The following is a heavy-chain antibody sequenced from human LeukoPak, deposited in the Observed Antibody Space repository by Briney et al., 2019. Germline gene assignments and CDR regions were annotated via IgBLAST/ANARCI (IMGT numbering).Heavy chain of an antibody. Sequence: GGSLRLSCAVSKCTFSDYFMTCLRQAPGKGLEWVAVISYDGSNKYYADSVKGRFTISRDNSKNTLYLQMNSLRAEDTAVYYCARDPPYYDSSGYYYDYWGQGTLVTVSS. CDR2: ISYDGSNK. V-gene: IGHV3-30*03. D-gene: IGHD3-22*01. CDR1: KCTFSDYF. CDR3: ARDPPYYDSSGYYYDY. J-gene: IGHJ4*02.